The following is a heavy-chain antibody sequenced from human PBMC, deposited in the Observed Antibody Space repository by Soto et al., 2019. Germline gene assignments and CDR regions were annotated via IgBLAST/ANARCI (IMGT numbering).Heavy chain of an antibody. CDR1: GYTFTSYG. CDR3: ARESRSWGVWGSNPLGY. V-gene: IGHV1-18*01. D-gene: IGHD3-16*01. CDR2: ISAYNGNT. Sequence: QVQLVQSGAEVKKPGASVKVSCKASGYTFTSYGISWVRQAPGQGLEWMGWISAYNGNTNYAQKLQGRVTMTTDTSTSTAYMELRSLRSDDTAVYYCARESRSWGVWGSNPLGYWGQGTLDSVSS. J-gene: IGHJ4*02.